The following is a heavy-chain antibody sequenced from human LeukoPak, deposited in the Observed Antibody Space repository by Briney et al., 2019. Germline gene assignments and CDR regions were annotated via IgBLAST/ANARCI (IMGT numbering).Heavy chain of an antibody. J-gene: IGHJ5*02. Sequence: SETLSLTCNVSGDSISGSNYHWGWIRQPPGKGLEWLGTGHHTGRAFYNPSLRGRTTVSVDTSKNQFSLKLTSVTAADTAVYYCAREPDARGQGTLVTVSS. CDR3: AREPDA. V-gene: IGHV4-39*07. CDR1: GDSISGSNYH. CDR2: GHHTGRA.